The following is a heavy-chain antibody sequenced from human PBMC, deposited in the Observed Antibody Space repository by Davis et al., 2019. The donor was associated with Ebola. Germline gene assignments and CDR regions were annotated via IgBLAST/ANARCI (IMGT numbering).Heavy chain of an antibody. CDR1: GTSFSAYF. CDR2: VSQSADT. D-gene: IGHD2/OR15-2a*01. J-gene: IGHJ5*02. V-gene: IGHV4-34*01. CDR3: ARTTKTSISDSGLGYNYFDP. Sequence: SETLSLTCAVSGTSFSAYFWSRVRQPPGKGLEWIGHVSQSADTDYSPSVKTRVTLSVDVSKNQFSLKIISVTAADTAVYYCARTTKTSISDSGLGYNYFDPWGQGTLVTVSP.